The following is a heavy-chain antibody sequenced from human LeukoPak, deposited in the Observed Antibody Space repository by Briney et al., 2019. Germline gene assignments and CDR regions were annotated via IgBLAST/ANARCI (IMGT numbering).Heavy chain of an antibody. CDR1: GFTFSSYW. D-gene: IGHD1-26*01. V-gene: IGHV3-74*01. CDR2: INSDGSST. Sequence: PGGSLRLSCAASGFTFSSYWMHWVRQAPGKGLVWVSRINSDGSSTSYADSVKGRFTISRDNANNLLYLQMNSLRAEDTAVYYCASGTIVGARGADNWGQGTLVTVSS. CDR3: ASGTIVGARGADN. J-gene: IGHJ4*02.